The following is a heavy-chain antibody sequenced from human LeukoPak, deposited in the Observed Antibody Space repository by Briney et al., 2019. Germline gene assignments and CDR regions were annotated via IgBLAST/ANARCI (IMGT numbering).Heavy chain of an antibody. J-gene: IGHJ4*02. CDR2: IKQDGSEK. V-gene: IGHV3-7*01. CDR3: ARDWGGRSAVAGTFDY. CDR1: GFTFSSYW. Sequence: GGSLRLSCTASGFTFSSYWMSWVRQAPGKGLEWVANIKQDGSEKYYVDSVKGRFTISRDNAKNSLYLQMNSLRAEDTAVYYCARDWGGRSAVAGTFDYWGQGTLVTVSS. D-gene: IGHD6-19*01.